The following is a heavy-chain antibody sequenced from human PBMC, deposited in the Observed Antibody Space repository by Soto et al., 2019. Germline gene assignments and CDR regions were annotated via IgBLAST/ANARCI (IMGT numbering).Heavy chain of an antibody. CDR1: EGTFSTFG. D-gene: IGHD3-16*01. V-gene: IGHV1-69*13. J-gene: IGHJ4*02. Sequence: SVKVSCKTSEGTFSTFGISWVRQAPGQGLEWMGGIIPFFGTAEYSQQFEDRITITADEYTNTVYMDLRSLTSEDTAIYYCARTAPMDAGDKYYYDFWGPGALVTVSS. CDR2: IIPFFGTA. CDR3: ARTAPMDAGDKYYYDF.